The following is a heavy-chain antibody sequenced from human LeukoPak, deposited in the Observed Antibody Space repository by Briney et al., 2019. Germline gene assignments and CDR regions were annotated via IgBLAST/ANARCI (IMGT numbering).Heavy chain of an antibody. CDR3: AKEGDYCSSTSCHPEGAFDI. D-gene: IGHD2-2*01. V-gene: IGHV3-23*01. J-gene: IGHJ3*02. Sequence: GGSLRLSCAASGFTFSSYAMSWVHQAPGKGLEWVSAISGSGGSTYYADSVKGRFTISRDNSKNTLYLQMNSLRAEDTAVYYCAKEGDYCSSTSCHPEGAFDIWGQGTMVTVSS. CDR1: GFTFSSYA. CDR2: ISGSGGST.